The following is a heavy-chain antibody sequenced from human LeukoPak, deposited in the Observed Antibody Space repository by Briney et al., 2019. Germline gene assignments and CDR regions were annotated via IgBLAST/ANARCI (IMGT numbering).Heavy chain of an antibody. CDR3: ATGSYYYDSSGYCPLEFDY. V-gene: IGHV7-4-1*02. CDR1: GYTFTSYG. Sequence: GASVKVSCKASGYTFTSYGINWVRQAPGQGLEWMGWINTNTGNPTYAQGFTGRFVFSLDTSVSTAYLQITRLKAEDTAVYYCATGSYYYDSSGYCPLEFDYWGQGTLVTVSS. D-gene: IGHD3-22*01. CDR2: INTNTGNP. J-gene: IGHJ4*02.